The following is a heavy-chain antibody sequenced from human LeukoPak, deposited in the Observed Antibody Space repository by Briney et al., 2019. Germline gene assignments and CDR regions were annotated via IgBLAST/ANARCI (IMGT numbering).Heavy chain of an antibody. CDR1: GFTFSSYG. CDR3: AKDPVEHCSSTSCSKQNWFDP. J-gene: IGHJ5*02. V-gene: IGHV3-30*02. CDR2: IRYDGSNK. Sequence: GGSLRLSCAASGFTFSSYGMHWVRQAPGKGLEWVVFIRYDGSNKYYADSVKGRFTISRDNSKNTLYLQMNSLRAEDTAVYYCAKDPVEHCSSTSCSKQNWFDPWGQGTLVTVSS. D-gene: IGHD2-2*01.